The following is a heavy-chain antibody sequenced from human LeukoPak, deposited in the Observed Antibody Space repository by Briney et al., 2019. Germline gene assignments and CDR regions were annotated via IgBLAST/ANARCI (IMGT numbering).Heavy chain of an antibody. CDR1: GGSISSSSYY. Sequence: SETLSLTCTVSGGSISSSSYYWGWIRQPPGKGLGWIGSIYYSGNTYYTPSLQSRVTISVDTSKNQFSLKLGSVSAAGTAVYKCARQGGGGRAFDIWGRGTMVSVSS. V-gene: IGHV4-39*01. J-gene: IGHJ3*02. D-gene: IGHD1-26*01. CDR2: IYYSGNT. CDR3: ARQGGGGRAFDI.